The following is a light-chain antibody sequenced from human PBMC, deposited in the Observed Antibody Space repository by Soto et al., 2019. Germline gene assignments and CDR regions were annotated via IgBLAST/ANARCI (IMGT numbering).Light chain of an antibody. CDR2: DVS. CDR3: SSYTSSSTLVV. J-gene: IGLJ2*01. CDR1: SSDVGGYNY. V-gene: IGLV2-14*01. Sequence: QSVLTQPASVSGSAGQSITISCTGASSDVGGYNYVSWYQQHPGKAPKLMIYDVSNQPSGVSNRFSGSKSGNTASLTISGLQAEDEAYYYCSSYTSSSTLVVFGGGTKLTVL.